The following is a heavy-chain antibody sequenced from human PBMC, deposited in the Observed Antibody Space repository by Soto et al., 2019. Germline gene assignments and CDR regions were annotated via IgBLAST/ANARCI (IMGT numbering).Heavy chain of an antibody. V-gene: IGHV1-69*12. CDR3: AREKWCGELLDPYYYYYGMDV. J-gene: IGHJ6*02. D-gene: IGHD3-10*01. CDR2: IIPIFGTA. Sequence: QVQLVQSGAEVKKPGSSVKVSCKASGGTFSSYAISWVRQAPGQGLEWMGGIIPIFGTANYAQKFQGRVTMTADESTSTAYMERSSLRSEDTAVYYCAREKWCGELLDPYYYYYGMDVWGQGTTVTVSS. CDR1: GGTFSSYA.